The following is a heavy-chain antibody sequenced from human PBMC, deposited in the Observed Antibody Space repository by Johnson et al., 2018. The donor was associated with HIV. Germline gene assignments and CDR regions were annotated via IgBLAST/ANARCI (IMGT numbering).Heavy chain of an antibody. CDR2: ISYDGSNK. CDR1: GFTFSSYA. CDR3: ARESRIWA. Sequence: QVQLVESGGGVVQPGRSLRLSCAASGFTFSSYAMHWVRQAPGKGLEWVAVISYDGSNKYYADSVKGRFTISRDNAKSSLSLQMNSLRAEDTAVYYWARESRIWAWGQGTMVTVSS. D-gene: IGHD3-16*01. J-gene: IGHJ3*01. V-gene: IGHV3-30-3*01.